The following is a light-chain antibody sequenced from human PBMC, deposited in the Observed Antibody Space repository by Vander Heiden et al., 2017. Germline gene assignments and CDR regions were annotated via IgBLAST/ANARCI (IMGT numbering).Light chain of an antibody. Sequence: QSALTQPASVSGSPGQSITISCTGTSNDIGGSKYVSWYQQHPGKVPELIIYDVTNRPSGVYDRFSGSKSGNTASLTISALQPEDEADYYCNSYTSTSTRVFGGGTKLTVL. J-gene: IGLJ3*02. CDR2: DVT. CDR1: SNDIGGSKY. V-gene: IGLV2-14*03. CDR3: NSYTSTSTRV.